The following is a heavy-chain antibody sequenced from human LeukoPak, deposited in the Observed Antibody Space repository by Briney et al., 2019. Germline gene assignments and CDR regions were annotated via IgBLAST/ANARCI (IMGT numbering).Heavy chain of an antibody. J-gene: IGHJ5*02. V-gene: IGHV3-30*02. CDR3: AKEPREYCSSTSCPNWIDA. CDR1: GFTFSSYG. D-gene: IGHD2-2*01. CDR2: IRYDGSNK. Sequence: PGGSLRLSCAASGFTFSSYGMHWVRQAPGKGLEWVAFIRYDGSNKYYADSVKGRFTISRDNSKNTLYLQTSSLRAEDTAVYYCAKEPREYCSSTSCPNWIDAWGQGTLVTVSS.